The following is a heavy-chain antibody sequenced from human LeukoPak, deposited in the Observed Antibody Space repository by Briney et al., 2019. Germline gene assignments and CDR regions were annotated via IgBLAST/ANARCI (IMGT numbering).Heavy chain of an antibody. CDR1: GFTFSSYA. CDR2: ISGSGGST. V-gene: IGHV3-23*01. J-gene: IGHJ6*02. Sequence: PGGSLRLSCAASGFTFSSYAMSWVRQAPGKGLEWVSAISGSGGSTYYADSVKGRFTISRDNAKNTLYLQMNSLRAEDTAVYYCARGTNDFWSGYYRENYYYGMDVWGQGTTVTVSS. CDR3: ARGTNDFWSGYYRENYYYGMDV. D-gene: IGHD3-3*01.